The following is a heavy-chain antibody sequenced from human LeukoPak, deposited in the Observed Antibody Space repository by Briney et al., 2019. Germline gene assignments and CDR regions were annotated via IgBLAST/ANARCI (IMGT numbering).Heavy chain of an antibody. V-gene: IGHV4-4*07. J-gene: IGHJ4*02. D-gene: IGHD6-13*01. CDR3: ARVLSSWQFDY. CDR2: IYTSGST. CDR1: GGSISSYY. Sequence: SETLSLTCTVSGGSISSYYWSWIRQPAGKGLEWIGRIYTSGSTNYNPSLKSRVTISVDKSKNQFSLKLSSVTAADTAVYHCARVLSSWQFDYWGQGTLVTVSS.